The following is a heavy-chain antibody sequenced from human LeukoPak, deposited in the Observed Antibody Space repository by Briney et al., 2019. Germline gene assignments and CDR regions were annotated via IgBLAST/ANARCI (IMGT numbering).Heavy chain of an antibody. J-gene: IGHJ5*01. Sequence: PGGSLRLSCAASGFAFSVYAMSWLRQPPGKGLEWVPTINANSGTRSYAASVRGRFTISRDNSKNTLYLQLNTLRADDTATYYCAKPISGGLAVTADWFHPWGQGTLVVVSS. CDR1: GFAFSVYA. D-gene: IGHD6-19*01. CDR3: AKPISGGLAVTADWFHP. V-gene: IGHV3-23*01. CDR2: INANSGTR.